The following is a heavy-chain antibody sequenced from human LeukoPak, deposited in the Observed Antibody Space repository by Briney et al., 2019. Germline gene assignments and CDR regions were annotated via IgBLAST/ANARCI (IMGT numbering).Heavy chain of an antibody. J-gene: IGHJ4*02. V-gene: IGHV4-61*01. CDR2: MYSSGTI. D-gene: IGHD3-22*01. CDR1: GGSVSGSYY. CDR3: ARIGYYYDSSGYPIAIFDY. Sequence: NSSETLSLTCTVSGGSVSGSYYWNWIRQPPGKGLEWIGYMYSSGTIYYNPSLKSRVTVSIDMSKNQFSLKLSSVTAADTAVYYCARIGYYYDSSGYPIAIFDYWGQGTLVTVSS.